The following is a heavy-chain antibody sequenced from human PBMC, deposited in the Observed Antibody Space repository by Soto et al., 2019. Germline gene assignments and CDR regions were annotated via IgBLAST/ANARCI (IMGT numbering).Heavy chain of an antibody. CDR2: IYYSGST. V-gene: IGHV4-31*03. CDR1: GGSISSGGYY. J-gene: IGHJ6*02. CDR3: ARSVVTAMYGMDV. D-gene: IGHD2-21*02. Sequence: SETLSLTCTVSGGSISSGGYYWSWIRQHPGKGLEWIGYIYYSGSTYYNPSLKSRVTISVDTSKNQFSLKLSSVTAAGTAVYYCARSVVTAMYGMDVWGQGTTVTVSS.